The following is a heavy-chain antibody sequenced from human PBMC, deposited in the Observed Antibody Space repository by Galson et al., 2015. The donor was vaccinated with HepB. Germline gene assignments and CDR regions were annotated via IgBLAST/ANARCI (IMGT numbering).Heavy chain of an antibody. Sequence: VKVSCKVSGYTLTDYYMHWVQQAPGKGLEWMGLVDPEDGETIYAEKFQGRVTITADTSTDTAYMELSSLRSEDTAVYYCAIRDSSGYLVDYWGQGTLVTVSS. CDR3: AIRDSSGYLVDY. J-gene: IGHJ4*02. D-gene: IGHD3-22*01. V-gene: IGHV1-69-2*01. CDR1: GYTLTDYY. CDR2: VDPEDGET.